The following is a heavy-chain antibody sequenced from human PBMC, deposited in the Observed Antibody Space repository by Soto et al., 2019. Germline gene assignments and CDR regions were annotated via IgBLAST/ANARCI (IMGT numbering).Heavy chain of an antibody. V-gene: IGHV3-23*01. D-gene: IGHD6-13*01. Sequence: GGSLRLSCAASGFTFSSYAMSWVRQAPGKGLEWVSAISGSGGSTYYADSVKGRFTISRDNSKNTLYLQMNSLRAEDTAVYYCAKPKVAAAGSSGLYYFDYWGQGTLVTVSS. CDR2: ISGSGGST. CDR3: AKPKVAAAGSSGLYYFDY. J-gene: IGHJ4*02. CDR1: GFTFSSYA.